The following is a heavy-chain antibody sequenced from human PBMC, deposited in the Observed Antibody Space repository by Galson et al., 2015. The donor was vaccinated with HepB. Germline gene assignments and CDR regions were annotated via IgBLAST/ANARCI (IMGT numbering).Heavy chain of an antibody. V-gene: IGHV3-30*03. Sequence: SLRLSCAASGFTFSSYGMHWVRQAPGKGLEWVAVISYDGSNKYYADSVKGRFTISRDDAKNSLYLQMNSLRAEDTAVYYCAREQWLVYWGQGTLVTVSS. CDR3: AREQWLVY. CDR1: GFTFSSYG. J-gene: IGHJ4*02. CDR2: ISYDGSNK. D-gene: IGHD6-19*01.